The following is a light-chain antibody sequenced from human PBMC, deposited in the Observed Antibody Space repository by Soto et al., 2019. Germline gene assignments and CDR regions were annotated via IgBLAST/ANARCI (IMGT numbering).Light chain of an antibody. CDR1: QSVSSY. CDR2: DAS. V-gene: IGKV3-11*01. Sequence: EIVLTQSPATLSLSPGERATLSCRAGQSVSSYLAWYQQKPGQAPRLLIYDASNRATGIPARFSGSGSGTDFTLTISSLEPEDFAVYYWQQRSNWPPLTFGGGTKVEIK. J-gene: IGKJ4*01. CDR3: QQRSNWPPLT.